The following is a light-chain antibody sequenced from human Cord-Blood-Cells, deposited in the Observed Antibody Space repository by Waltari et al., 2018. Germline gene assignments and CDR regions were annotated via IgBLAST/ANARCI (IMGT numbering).Light chain of an antibody. CDR3: QQYGSSPT. V-gene: IGKV3-20*01. Sequence: ELVLTQSPGTLSLSPGERATPSCRASQSVSSSYVAWYQQKPGQAPRLLIYGASSRATGIPDRFSGSGSGTDFTLTISRLEPEDFAVYYCQQYGSSPTFGGGTKVEIK. J-gene: IGKJ4*01. CDR2: GAS. CDR1: QSVSSSY.